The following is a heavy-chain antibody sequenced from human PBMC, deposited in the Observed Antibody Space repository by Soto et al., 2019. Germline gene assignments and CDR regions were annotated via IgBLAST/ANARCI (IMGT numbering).Heavy chain of an antibody. D-gene: IGHD2-15*01. CDR3: ARDGYCSGGSCYSVPVFDY. CDR2: IWYDGSNK. Sequence: QVQLVESGGGVVQPGRSLRLSCAASGFTFSSYGMHWVRQAPGKGLEWVAVIWYDGSNKYDADSVKGRFTISRDNSKNTLYLQMNGLRAEDTAVYYCARDGYCSGGSCYSVPVFDYWGQGTLVTVSS. J-gene: IGHJ4*02. CDR1: GFTFSSYG. V-gene: IGHV3-33*01.